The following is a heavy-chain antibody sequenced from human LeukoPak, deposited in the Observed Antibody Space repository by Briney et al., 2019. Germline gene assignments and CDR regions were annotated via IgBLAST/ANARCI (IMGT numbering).Heavy chain of an antibody. Sequence: SETLSLTCTVSGGSISSSSYYWGWIRQPPGKGLEWIGSIYYSGSTYYNPSLKSRVTISVDKSKNQFSLKLSSVTAADTAVYYCARDDYTNSSNWFDPWGQGTLVTVSS. D-gene: IGHD3-3*01. CDR3: ARDDYTNSSNWFDP. V-gene: IGHV4-39*07. CDR1: GGSISSSSYY. CDR2: IYYSGST. J-gene: IGHJ5*02.